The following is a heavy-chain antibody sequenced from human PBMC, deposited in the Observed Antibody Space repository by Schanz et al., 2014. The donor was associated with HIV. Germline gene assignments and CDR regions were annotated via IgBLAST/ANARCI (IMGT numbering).Heavy chain of an antibody. CDR2: IDSSSSYK. Sequence: EVQLVESGGGLVKPGGSLRLSCAASRFTFSVYAMNWVRQAPGKGLEWVSSIDSSSSYKYYADSVKGRFTISRDNAKNSLYLQMNTLRAEDTAVYDCAREDGWFGDIYYFGLDVWGQGTTVTVSS. CDR1: RFTFSVYA. V-gene: IGHV3-21*01. J-gene: IGHJ6*02. D-gene: IGHD3-10*01. CDR3: AREDGWFGDIYYFGLDV.